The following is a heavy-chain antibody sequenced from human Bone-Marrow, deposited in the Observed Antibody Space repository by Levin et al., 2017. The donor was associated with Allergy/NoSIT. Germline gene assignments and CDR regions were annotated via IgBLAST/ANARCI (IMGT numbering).Heavy chain of an antibody. CDR1: GGSISSSY. V-gene: IGHV4-59*01. D-gene: IGHD6-13*01. CDR3: ARGAAGYSPYNWFDP. J-gene: IGHJ5*02. Sequence: SQTLSLTCTVSGGSISSSYWSWIRQPPGKGLEWIGYIYYSGSTNYNPSLKSRVTISVDTSKNQFSLKLSSVTAADTAVYYCARGAAGYSPYNWFDPWGQGTLVTVSS. CDR2: IYYSGST.